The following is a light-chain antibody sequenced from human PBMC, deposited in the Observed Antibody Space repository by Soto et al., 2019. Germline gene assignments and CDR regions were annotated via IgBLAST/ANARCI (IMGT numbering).Light chain of an antibody. CDR2: YAS. V-gene: IGKV3-15*01. CDR1: QNLSRN. Sequence: EVVMTQSPVTLSVSPGERATLSCRASQNLSRNLAWYQQQPGQAPRLLIFYASTRATGIPARFSGSGSGTDFTLTISSLQSEDFAVYFCQQYDKWPHTFGRGTKLEIK. CDR3: QQYDKWPHT. J-gene: IGKJ2*01.